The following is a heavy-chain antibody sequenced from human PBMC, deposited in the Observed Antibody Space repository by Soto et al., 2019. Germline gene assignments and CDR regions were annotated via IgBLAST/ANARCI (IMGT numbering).Heavy chain of an antibody. V-gene: IGHV1-46*03. D-gene: IGHD2-15*01. CDR3: ARVQMGAGYCSGGSCYWAFDY. CDR1: GYTFTSYY. Sequence: QVQLVQSGAEVKKPGASVKVSCKASGYTFTSYYMHWVRQAPGQGLEWMGIINPSGGSTSYAQKFQGRVTMTRDTSTSTVYMELSRLRSEDTAVYYCARVQMGAGYCSGGSCYWAFDYWGQGTLVTVSS. J-gene: IGHJ4*02. CDR2: INPSGGST.